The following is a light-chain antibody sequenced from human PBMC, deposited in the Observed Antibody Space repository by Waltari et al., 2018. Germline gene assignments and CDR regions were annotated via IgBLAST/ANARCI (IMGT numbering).Light chain of an antibody. CDR2: WAS. V-gene: IGKV4-1*01. CDR3: QWYNSYSGT. CDR1: QSVLYSSNNKNY. J-gene: IGKJ1*01. Sequence: DIVMTQSPDSLAVSLGERATINCKSSQSVLYSSNNKNYLALYQAKPGQPPKLLLSWASTREYGVPDRFSGSGSGTDFTLTISSLQPDDFASYCCQWYNSYSGTFGQGTKVEIK.